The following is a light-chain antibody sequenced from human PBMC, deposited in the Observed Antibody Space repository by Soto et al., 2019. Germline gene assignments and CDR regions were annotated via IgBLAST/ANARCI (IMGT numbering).Light chain of an antibody. J-gene: IGLJ2*01. Sequence: QAALTQPASVSGSPGQSITISCTGTSSDVGSYNLVSWYQQHPGKAHKLMIYEGSKRPSGVSNRFSGSKSGNTASLTISGLQAEDEADYYCCSYAGSRVVFGGGTKVTVL. CDR3: CSYAGSRVV. CDR2: EGS. CDR1: SSDVGSYNL. V-gene: IGLV2-23*01.